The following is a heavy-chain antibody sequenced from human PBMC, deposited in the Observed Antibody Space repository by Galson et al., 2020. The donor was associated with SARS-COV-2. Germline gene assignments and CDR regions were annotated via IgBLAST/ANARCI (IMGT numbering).Heavy chain of an antibody. Sequence: GGSLRLSCAASGSTFSNYDMHWVRQATGKGLEWFSGIDTVGDTSYPAAVNGRFNISRENAKNALFLQMNSLRVEDTAVYYCVREGYASSGYPSGMDVWGQGTTVTVSS. V-gene: IGHV3-13*01. CDR3: VREGYASSGYPSGMDV. J-gene: IGHJ6*02. D-gene: IGHD3-22*01. CDR1: GSTFSNYD. CDR2: IDTVGDT.